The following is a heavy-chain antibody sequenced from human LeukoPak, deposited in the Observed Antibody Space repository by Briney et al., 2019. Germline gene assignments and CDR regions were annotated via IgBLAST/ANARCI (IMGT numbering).Heavy chain of an antibody. CDR1: GFTVSGNY. D-gene: IGHD4-17*01. V-gene: IGHV3-53*01. CDR2: VYSGIST. J-gene: IGHJ6*03. Sequence: GGSLRLSCAASGFTVSGNYIGWLRQAPGKGLEWVSVVYSGISTYYADSVKGRFTISGDSSKNTLYLKMDSLRADDTAVYYCARLRETTVTRDDSYYYMDVWGKGTTVTVSS. CDR3: ARLRETTVTRDDSYYYMDV.